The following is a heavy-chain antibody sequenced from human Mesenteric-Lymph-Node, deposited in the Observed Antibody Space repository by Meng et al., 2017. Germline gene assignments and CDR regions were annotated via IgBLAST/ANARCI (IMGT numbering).Heavy chain of an antibody. CDR3: ALLSYYYDSSGYYFDY. V-gene: IGHV3-23*01. J-gene: IGHJ4*02. D-gene: IGHD3-22*01. CDR2: ISGSGGST. CDR1: GFTFSDRY. Sequence: GESLKISCAASGFTFSDRYMSWVRQAPGKGLEWVSAISGSGGSTYYADSVKGRFTISRDNSKNTLYLQMHSLRAEDTAVYYCALLSYYYDSSGYYFDYWGQGTLVTVSS.